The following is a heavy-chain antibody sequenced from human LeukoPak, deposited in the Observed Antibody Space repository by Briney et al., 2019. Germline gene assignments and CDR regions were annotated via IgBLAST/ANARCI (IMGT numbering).Heavy chain of an antibody. D-gene: IGHD4-11*01. CDR2: ISYDGSNK. CDR3: ASGTTVTAGGDY. Sequence: GGSLRLSCAASGFAFSSYAMHWVRQAPGKGLEWVAVISYDGSNKYYADSVKGRFTISRDNSKNTLYLQMNSLRAEDTAVYYCASGTTVTAGGDYWGQGTLVTVSS. V-gene: IGHV3-30-3*01. J-gene: IGHJ4*02. CDR1: GFAFSSYA.